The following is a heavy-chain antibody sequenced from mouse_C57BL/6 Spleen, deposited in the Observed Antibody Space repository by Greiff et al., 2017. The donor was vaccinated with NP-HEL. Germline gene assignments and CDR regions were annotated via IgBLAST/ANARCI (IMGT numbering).Heavy chain of an antibody. CDR3: AVAYPYFDY. Sequence: DVKLVESGGGLVKPGGSLKLSCAASGFTFSDYGMHWVRQAPEKGLEWVAYISSGSSTIYYADTVKGRFTISRDNAKNTLFLQMTSLRSEDTAMYYCAVAYPYFDYWGQGTTLTVSS. V-gene: IGHV5-17*01. CDR1: GFTFSDYG. J-gene: IGHJ2*01. CDR2: ISSGSSTI. D-gene: IGHD2-10*01.